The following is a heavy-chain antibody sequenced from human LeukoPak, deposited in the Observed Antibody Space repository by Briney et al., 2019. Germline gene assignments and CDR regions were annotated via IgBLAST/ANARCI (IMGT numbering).Heavy chain of an antibody. CDR3: AREEVAAAGRYYYYGMDV. V-gene: IGHV1-2*02. Sequence: ASVKVSCKASGYTFTGYYMHWVRQAPGQGHEWMGWINPNRGGTNYAQKFQGRVTMTRDTSISTAYMELSRLRSDDTAVYYCAREEVAAAGRYYYYGMDVWGQGTTVTVSS. CDR2: INPNRGGT. CDR1: GYTFTGYY. J-gene: IGHJ6*02. D-gene: IGHD6-13*01.